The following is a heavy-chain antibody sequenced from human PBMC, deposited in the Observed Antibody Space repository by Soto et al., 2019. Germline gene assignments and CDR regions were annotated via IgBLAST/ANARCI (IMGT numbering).Heavy chain of an antibody. Sequence: ASETLSLTCAVSGDSIIGIYHWAWIRQSPGRGLEWIASIYHTGTTYYTPSLESRLTISVDTSKNQFSLKLSSVTAADTAVYYCARSYYDWGSGPYYYYYGMDVWGQGTTVTVSS. D-gene: IGHD3-16*01. CDR3: ARSYYDWGSGPYYYYYGMDV. J-gene: IGHJ6*02. CDR1: GDSIIGIYH. CDR2: IYHTGTT. V-gene: IGHV4-38-2*01.